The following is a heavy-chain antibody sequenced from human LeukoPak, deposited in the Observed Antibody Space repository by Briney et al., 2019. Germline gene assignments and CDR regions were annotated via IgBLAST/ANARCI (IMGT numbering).Heavy chain of an antibody. Sequence: PGGSLRLSCAASGFTVSSNYMSWVRQAPGKGLEWVSVIYSGGSTYYADSVKGRFTISRDNSKNTLNLQMNSLRAEDTAVYYCARANWGHPMYYFDYWGQGTLVTVSS. J-gene: IGHJ4*02. CDR3: ARANWGHPMYYFDY. D-gene: IGHD7-27*01. V-gene: IGHV3-66*01. CDR1: GFTVSSNY. CDR2: IYSGGST.